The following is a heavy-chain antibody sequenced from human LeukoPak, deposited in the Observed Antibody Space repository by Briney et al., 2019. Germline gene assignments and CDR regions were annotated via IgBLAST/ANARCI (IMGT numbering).Heavy chain of an antibody. Sequence: PSETLSLTCTVSGRSISSGGYYWSWIRQHPGKGLEWIGYIYYSGSTYYNPSLKSRVTISVDTSKNQFSLQLNSVTPEDTAVYYCAIQLGNPHFDYWGQGTLVTVSS. CDR3: AIQLGNPHFDY. CDR1: GRSISSGGYY. J-gene: IGHJ4*02. CDR2: IYYSGST. D-gene: IGHD7-27*01. V-gene: IGHV4-31*03.